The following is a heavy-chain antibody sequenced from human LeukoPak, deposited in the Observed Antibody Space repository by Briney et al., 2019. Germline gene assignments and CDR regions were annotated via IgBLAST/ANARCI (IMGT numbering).Heavy chain of an antibody. V-gene: IGHV6-1*01. CDR2: TYYRSKWYN. CDR1: GDNVSSNSPA. Sequence: TSQTLSLTCAISGDNVSSNSPAWSWIRQSPSRGLEWLGRTYYRSKWYNDYALSVKSRITINPDTSKNQFSLQLNSVTPEDTAVYYCSRNTADLDFWGQGILVTVSS. CDR3: SRNTADLDF. J-gene: IGHJ4*02. D-gene: IGHD2-21*02.